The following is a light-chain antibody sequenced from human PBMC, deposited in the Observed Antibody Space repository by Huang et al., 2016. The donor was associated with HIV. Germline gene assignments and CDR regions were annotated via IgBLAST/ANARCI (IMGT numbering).Light chain of an antibody. Sequence: DIQMTQSPSSLSASVGDRVTITCQASKDISNYLNWYQQKPGKAPKVLIYDASTLEKVVPSRFSGSGSGTDFTFTISSLQPEDIATYYCQQYNNLPTFGPGTKVHIK. CDR2: DAS. CDR3: QQYNNLPT. CDR1: KDISNY. V-gene: IGKV1-33*01. J-gene: IGKJ3*01.